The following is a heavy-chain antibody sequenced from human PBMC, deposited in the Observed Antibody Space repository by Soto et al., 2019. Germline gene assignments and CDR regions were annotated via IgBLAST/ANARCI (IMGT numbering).Heavy chain of an antibody. V-gene: IGHV3-33*01. D-gene: IGHD3-9*01. CDR1: GFTFSSYG. Sequence: ESGGGVVQPGRSLRLSCAASGFTFSSYGMHWVRQAPGKGLEWVAVIWYDGSNKYYAASVKGRFTISRDNSKNTLYLQMNSLRAEDTVVYYWARGSYDFLPGLEGGADYWGQGTLVTVSS. J-gene: IGHJ4*02. CDR3: ARGSYDFLPGLEGGADY. CDR2: IWYDGSNK.